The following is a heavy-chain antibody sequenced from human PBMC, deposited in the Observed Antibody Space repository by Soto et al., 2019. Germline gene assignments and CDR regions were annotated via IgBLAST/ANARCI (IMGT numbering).Heavy chain of an antibody. CDR2: IYPGDSDT. J-gene: IGHJ2*01. Sequence: ESLKISCKGSGYSFTSYWIGWVRQMPGKGLEWMGIIYPGDSDTRYSPSFQGQVTISADKSISTAYLQWSSLKASDTAMYYCARHGITLELQYRCYFVLWGGATLVNVPS. V-gene: IGHV5-51*01. CDR1: GYSFTSYW. CDR3: ARHGITLELQYRCYFVL. D-gene: IGHD4-4*01.